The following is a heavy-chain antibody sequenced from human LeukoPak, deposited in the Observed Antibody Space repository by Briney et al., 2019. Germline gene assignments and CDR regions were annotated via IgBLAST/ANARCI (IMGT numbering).Heavy chain of an antibody. D-gene: IGHD2-2*01. CDR2: MYYSGST. Sequence: SETLSLTCTVSGGSITSSTYSWGWIRQPPGKGLEWIATMYYSGSTYYNPSLKSRVTISVDTSKNQFSLKLSSVTAADTAVYYCTRLTVPLRFDPWGQGTLVTVSS. CDR1: GGSITSSTYS. CDR3: TRLTVPLRFDP. V-gene: IGHV4-39*07. J-gene: IGHJ5*02.